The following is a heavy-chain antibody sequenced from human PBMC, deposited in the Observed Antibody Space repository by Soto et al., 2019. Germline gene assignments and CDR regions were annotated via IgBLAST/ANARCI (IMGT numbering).Heavy chain of an antibody. D-gene: IGHD3-10*01. CDR3: ARRSRYGSGSLHFDY. Sequence: GGSLRLSCAASGFTFGTYAMHWVRQAPGKGLEWVAVIYYDGSNRYYGDAVKGRFTISRDNSKSTLYLQMSSLRAEDTAVYYCARRSRYGSGSLHFDYWGQGTLVTVSS. CDR1: GFTFGTYA. V-gene: IGHV3-33*01. J-gene: IGHJ4*02. CDR2: IYYDGSNR.